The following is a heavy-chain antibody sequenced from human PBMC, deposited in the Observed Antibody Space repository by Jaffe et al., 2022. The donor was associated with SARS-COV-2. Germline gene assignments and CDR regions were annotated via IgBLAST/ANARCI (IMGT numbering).Heavy chain of an antibody. CDR2: IDPKGGST. J-gene: IGHJ5*02. Sequence: QVQLVQSGAEVKKPGASVKVSCEASGYTFTTNYIHWVRQAPGQGLEWMGMIDPKGGSTSHAQKLKGRVTMTRETSTRTVYMELSSLRSEDTAVYYCARQGGSTFDHWGQGTLVTVSS. D-gene: IGHD1-26*01. CDR1: GYTFTTNY. CDR3: ARQGGSTFDH. V-gene: IGHV1-46*04.